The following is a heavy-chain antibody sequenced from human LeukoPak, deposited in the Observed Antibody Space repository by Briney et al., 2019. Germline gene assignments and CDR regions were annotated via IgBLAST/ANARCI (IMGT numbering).Heavy chain of an antibody. V-gene: IGHV4-39*01. CDR3: ARRSPEWLLLFAFDI. D-gene: IGHD3-22*01. Sequence: SETLSLTCTVSGGSISSSSYYWGWIRPPPGKGLEWIGSIYYSGSTYYNPSLKSRVTISVNTSKNQFSLKLSSVTAADTAVYYCARRSPEWLLLFAFDIWGQGTMVTVSS. J-gene: IGHJ3*02. CDR2: IYYSGST. CDR1: GGSISSSSYY.